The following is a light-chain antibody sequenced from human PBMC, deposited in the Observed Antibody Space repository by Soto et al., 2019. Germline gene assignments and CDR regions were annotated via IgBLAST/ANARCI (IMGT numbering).Light chain of an antibody. CDR3: SSYAGSNTVA. V-gene: IGLV2-8*01. CDR2: EVT. J-gene: IGLJ2*01. CDR1: SSDVGGYNF. Sequence: QSAVTQPPSASGSPGQSVTIPCTGTSSDVGGYNFVSWYQQHPGKAPKVMIYEVTERPSGVPDRFSGSKSGNTASLTVSGLQAEDEADYYCSSYAGSNTVAFGGGTKLTVL.